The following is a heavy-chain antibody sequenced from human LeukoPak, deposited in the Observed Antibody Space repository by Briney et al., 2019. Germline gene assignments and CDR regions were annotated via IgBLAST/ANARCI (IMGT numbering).Heavy chain of an antibody. CDR1: GFTFNNYA. V-gene: IGHV3-23*01. D-gene: IGHD5-12*01. J-gene: IGHJ4*02. CDR3: AKDLGGSTDY. Sequence: GASLRLSCAASGFTFNNYAMSWVRQAPGKGLEWVSLIRGSTYYADSVKGRFTISRDDSQNTLYLQMNSLRAEDTALYYCAKDLGGSTDYWGQGTLVTVSS. CDR2: IRGST.